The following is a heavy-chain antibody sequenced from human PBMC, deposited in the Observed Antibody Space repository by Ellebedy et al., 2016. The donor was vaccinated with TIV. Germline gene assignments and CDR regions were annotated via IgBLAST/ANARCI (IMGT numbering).Heavy chain of an antibody. Sequence: GESLKISXAVSGLTFHNAWMSWVRQAPGKGLEWVGRIKGQTEGAASDYAAPVKGRFTISRDDSKKTVYLQMSSLKVEDTAMYYCTTGPSYYESTNPAYLHDYWGQGTLVTVSS. CDR1: GLTFHNAW. CDR3: TTGPSYYESTNPAYLHDY. V-gene: IGHV3-15*01. D-gene: IGHD3-22*01. J-gene: IGHJ4*02. CDR2: IKGQTEGAAS.